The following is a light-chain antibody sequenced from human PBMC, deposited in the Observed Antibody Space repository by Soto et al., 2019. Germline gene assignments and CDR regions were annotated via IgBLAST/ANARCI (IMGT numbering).Light chain of an antibody. Sequence: DIQMTQSPSTLSASVGDRVTITCRASQSISSSLAWYQQKPGKAPKFLIYDASSLESGVPSRFSGSGYGTEFTLTISSLRPDDFATYYCQKYNSYYTFGQGTKLEI. J-gene: IGKJ2*01. V-gene: IGKV1-5*01. CDR3: QKYNSYYT. CDR2: DAS. CDR1: QSISSS.